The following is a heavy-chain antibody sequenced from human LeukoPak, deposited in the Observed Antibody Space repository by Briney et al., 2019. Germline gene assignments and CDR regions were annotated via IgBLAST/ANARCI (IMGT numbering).Heavy chain of an antibody. J-gene: IGHJ4*02. D-gene: IGHD3-22*01. Sequence: ASVKVSCKASGYTFTSYAMHWVRQAPGQRLEWMGWINAGNGNTEYSQKFQGKVTMTRDTSTSTVYMELSSLRSEDTAVYYCARAYCTSYDSSGYYCEPLDYWGQGTLVTVSS. V-gene: IGHV1-3*01. CDR2: INAGNGNT. CDR3: ARAYCTSYDSSGYYCEPLDY. CDR1: GYTFTSYA.